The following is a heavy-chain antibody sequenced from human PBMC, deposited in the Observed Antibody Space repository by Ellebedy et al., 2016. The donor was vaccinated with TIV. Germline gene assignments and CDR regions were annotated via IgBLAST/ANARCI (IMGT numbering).Heavy chain of an antibody. CDR2: IYPGDSDT. D-gene: IGHD6-19*01. CDR1: GYSFTSYW. Sequence: GGSLRLSCKGSGYSFTSYWIGWVRQMPGKGLEWMGIIYPGDSDTRYSPSFQGQVTIPADKSISTAYLQWSSLKASDTAMYYCARQGGKTFSGWGEFDYWGQGTLVTVSS. V-gene: IGHV5-51*01. CDR3: ARQGGKTFSGWGEFDY. J-gene: IGHJ4*02.